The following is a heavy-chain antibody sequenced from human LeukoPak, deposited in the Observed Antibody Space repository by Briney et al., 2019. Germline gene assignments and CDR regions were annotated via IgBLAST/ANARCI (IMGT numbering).Heavy chain of an antibody. V-gene: IGHV4-39*01. CDR2: IYYSGST. D-gene: IGHD6-19*01. J-gene: IGHJ4*02. Sequence: SETLSLTCTVSGGSISSSSYYWGWIRQPPGKGLEWIGSIYYSGSTYYNPSLKSRVTISVDTSKNQFSLKLSSVTAADTAVYYCARVTPLSNPGYSSGWEIFDYWGQGTLVTVSS. CDR1: GGSISSSSYY. CDR3: ARVTPLSNPGYSSGWEIFDY.